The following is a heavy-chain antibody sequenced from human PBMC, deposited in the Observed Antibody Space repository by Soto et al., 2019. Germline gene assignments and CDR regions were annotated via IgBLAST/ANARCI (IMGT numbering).Heavy chain of an antibody. CDR2: ISAYNGKT. CDR1: GYPFTSYG. V-gene: IGHV1-18*01. CDR3: ASDRIIAVPGLVHY. Sequence: QVQLVQSGAEVKKPGASVKVSCKTSGYPFTSYGINWVRQAPGQGPEWMGWISAYNGKTSYTQKCQGRVTMTKETTPSKSYMEPKSPGSNDTVVYNCASDRIIAVPGLVHYWGQGTQVTVSS. J-gene: IGHJ4*02. D-gene: IGHD2-21*01.